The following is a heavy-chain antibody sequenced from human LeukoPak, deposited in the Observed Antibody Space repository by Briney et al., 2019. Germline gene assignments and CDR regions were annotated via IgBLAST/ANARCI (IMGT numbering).Heavy chain of an antibody. CDR1: GYTFIAYY. J-gene: IGHJ4*02. CDR3: AGQKDPRPIDY. Sequence: ASVKVSCKASGYTFIAYYMHWVRQAPGQGLEWMGWIHPNTGATIYAQKFQGRVTMTRDTSISTAYMELSELRSDDTAVYYCAGQKDPRPIDYWGQGTLITV. V-gene: IGHV1-2*02. CDR2: IHPNTGAT.